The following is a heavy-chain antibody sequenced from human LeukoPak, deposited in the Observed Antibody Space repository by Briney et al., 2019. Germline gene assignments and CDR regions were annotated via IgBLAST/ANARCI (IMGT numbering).Heavy chain of an antibody. CDR3: ARVQDEVVVAALDY. Sequence: GGSLRLSCAASGFTLSSYSMNWVRQAPGKGLEWVSSISSSSSYIYYADSVKGRFTTSRDNAKNSLYLQMNSLRAEDTAVYYCARVQDEVVVAALDYWGQGTLVTVSS. CDR1: GFTLSSYS. V-gene: IGHV3-21*01. J-gene: IGHJ4*02. D-gene: IGHD2-15*01. CDR2: ISSSSSYI.